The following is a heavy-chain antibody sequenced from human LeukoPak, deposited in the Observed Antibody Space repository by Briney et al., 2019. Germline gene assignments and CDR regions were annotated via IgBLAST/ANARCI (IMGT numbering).Heavy chain of an antibody. CDR2: IYYSGST. J-gene: IGHJ4*02. CDR1: GGSISSSSYY. D-gene: IGHD6-13*01. V-gene: IGHV4-39*07. CDR3: ARDNTDYSSSWPGGFGY. Sequence: PSETLSLTCTVSGGSISSSSYYWGWIRQPPGKGLEWIGSIYYSGSTYYNPSLKSRVTISVDTSKNQFSLKLSSVTAADTAVYYCARDNTDYSSSWPGGFGYWGQGTLVTVSS.